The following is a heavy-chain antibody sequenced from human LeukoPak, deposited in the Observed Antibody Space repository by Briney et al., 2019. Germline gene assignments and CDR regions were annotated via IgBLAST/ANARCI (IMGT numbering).Heavy chain of an antibody. Sequence: GGSLRLSCAASGFTFSSYWMHWVRQPPGRGLVWVSRINSDGSSTSYADSVKGRFTISRDNAKNTLYLQMSSLRAEDTAVYYCASPGEGKAAVFWGQGTLVTVSS. J-gene: IGHJ4*02. D-gene: IGHD6-13*01. V-gene: IGHV3-74*01. CDR3: ASPGEGKAAVF. CDR2: INSDGSST. CDR1: GFTFSSYW.